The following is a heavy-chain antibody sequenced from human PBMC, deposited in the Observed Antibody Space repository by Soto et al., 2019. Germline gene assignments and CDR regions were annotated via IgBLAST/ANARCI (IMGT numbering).Heavy chain of an antibody. D-gene: IGHD3-10*01. CDR2: INPKFGDT. CDR3: ARNMDYYYGPGSGNGHGV. CDR1: GYTFSAYY. V-gene: IGHV1-2*02. J-gene: IGHJ6*02. Sequence: QVQLVQSGAEVKEPGDSVRVSCEASGYTFSAYYIHWGRQAPGQGLEWMGWINPKFGDTTYAQDSQGRVTMTRDMSISTVYMELSRLTSDDTAIYYCARNMDYYYGPGSGNGHGVWGQGTTVTVFS.